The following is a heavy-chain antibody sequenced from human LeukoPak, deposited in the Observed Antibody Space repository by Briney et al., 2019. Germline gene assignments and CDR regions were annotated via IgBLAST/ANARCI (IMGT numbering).Heavy chain of an antibody. CDR2: ISNRGFST. Sequence: GGSLRLSCSASGFNLSGHYMSWIRQTPGGGLYWVSYISNRGFSTYYADSVKGRFTISRDNTKNSLYLEMQSLRAEDTAIYYCARNKRRFDQWGQGTVVTVSS. CDR1: GFNLSGHY. J-gene: IGHJ4*02. CDR3: ARNKRRFDQ. V-gene: IGHV3-11*01.